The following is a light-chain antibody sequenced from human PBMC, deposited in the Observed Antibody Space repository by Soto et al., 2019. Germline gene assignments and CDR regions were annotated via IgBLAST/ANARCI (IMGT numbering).Light chain of an antibody. V-gene: IGKV3-15*01. CDR1: QSVNSN. CDR2: ATS. CDR3: QQYNNWPTWT. J-gene: IGKJ1*01. Sequence: ELVMTQSPAILSVSPGERATLSCRASQSVNSNYLAWYQQHPCQPPRLLIYATSTRATGTPARFSGSGSGTEFTLTISSLQSDDFAVYYGQQYNNWPTWTFGQGTKVDIK.